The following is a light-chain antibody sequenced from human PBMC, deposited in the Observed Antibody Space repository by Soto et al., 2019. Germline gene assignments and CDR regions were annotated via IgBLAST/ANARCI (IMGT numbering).Light chain of an antibody. CDR3: QQYGSSPT. J-gene: IGKJ1*01. Sequence: EIVLTQSPGTLFLSPGERATLSCRSSQSVSSSYLAWYQQKPGQAPRLLIYDVSSRATGIPDRFSGSGSGTDFTLTISRLEREDFAVYYCQQYGSSPTFGQGTKVEI. V-gene: IGKV3-20*01. CDR2: DVS. CDR1: QSVSSSY.